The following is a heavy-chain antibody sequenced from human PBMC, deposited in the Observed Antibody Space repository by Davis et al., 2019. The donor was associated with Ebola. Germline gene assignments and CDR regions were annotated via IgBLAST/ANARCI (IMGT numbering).Heavy chain of an antibody. CDR1: GFTFSSYD. V-gene: IGHV3-13*01. CDR2: IGTAGDT. Sequence: GESLKISCTASGFTFSSYDMHWVRQGTGKGLEWVSGIGTAGDTYYPGSVKGRFTISRENGKNSLNLEMNRLRDGDSAVYYCATSIGAGGGFNYWGQGTLVTVSS. CDR3: ATSIGAGGGFNY. J-gene: IGHJ4*02. D-gene: IGHD6-13*01.